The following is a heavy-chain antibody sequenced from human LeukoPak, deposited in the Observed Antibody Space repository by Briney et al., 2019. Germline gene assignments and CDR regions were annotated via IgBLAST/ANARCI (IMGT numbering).Heavy chain of an antibody. D-gene: IGHD3-22*01. Sequence: ASVKVSCKASGYTFTGYYMHWVRQAPGQGLEWMGWINPNSGGTNYAQKFQGRVTMTRDTSISTAYMELSRLRSADTAVYYCARTPYYYDSSGYYWNEYFQHWGQGTLVTVSS. CDR1: GYTFTGYY. V-gene: IGHV1-2*02. CDR3: ARTPYYYDSSGYYWNEYFQH. CDR2: INPNSGGT. J-gene: IGHJ1*01.